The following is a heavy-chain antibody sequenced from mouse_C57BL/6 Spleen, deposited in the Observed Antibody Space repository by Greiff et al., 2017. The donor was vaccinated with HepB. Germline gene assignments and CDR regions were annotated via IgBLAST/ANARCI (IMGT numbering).Heavy chain of an antibody. Sequence: LQQSGPELVKPGASVKISCKASGYSFTGYYMNWVKQSPEKSLEWIGEINPSTGGTTYNQKFKAKATLTVDKSSSTAYMQLKSLTSEDSAVYYCARSGDGFAYWGQGTLVTVSA. CDR3: ARSGDGFAY. CDR1: GYSFTGYY. CDR2: INPSTGGT. V-gene: IGHV1-42*01. D-gene: IGHD1-1*01. J-gene: IGHJ3*01.